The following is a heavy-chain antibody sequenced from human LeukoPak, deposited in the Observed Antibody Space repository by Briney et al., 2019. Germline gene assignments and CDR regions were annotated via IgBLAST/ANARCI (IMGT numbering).Heavy chain of an antibody. J-gene: IGHJ4*02. CDR3: ARDSGSSWREGLNY. V-gene: IGHV3-21*01. Sequence: GGSLRLSCAASGFTFSSYSMNWVRQAPGKGLEWVSSISSSSDYIYYADSVKGRFTISRDNAKNSLYLQMNSLRVEDSAVYYCARDSGSSWREGLNYWGQGTLVTVSS. D-gene: IGHD6-13*01. CDR2: ISSSSDYI. CDR1: GFTFSSYS.